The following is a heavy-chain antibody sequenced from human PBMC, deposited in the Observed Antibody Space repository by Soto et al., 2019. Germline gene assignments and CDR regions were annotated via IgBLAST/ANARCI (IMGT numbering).Heavy chain of an antibody. D-gene: IGHD4-17*01. J-gene: IGHJ4*02. V-gene: IGHV3-21*01. Sequence: GSLRLSCAASGFTFSSYSMNWVRQAPGKGLEWVSSISSSSSYIYYADSVKGRFTISRDNAKNSLYLQMNSLRAEDTAVYYCARGLDYGDYFDYWRQRTLVTVSS. CDR3: ARGLDYGDYFDY. CDR2: ISSSSSYI. CDR1: GFTFSSYS.